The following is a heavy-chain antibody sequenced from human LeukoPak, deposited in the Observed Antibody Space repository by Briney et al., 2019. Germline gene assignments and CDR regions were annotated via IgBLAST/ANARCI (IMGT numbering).Heavy chain of an antibody. V-gene: IGHV4-30-2*01. CDR3: ASVTDIVVVPAAIEDY. J-gene: IGHJ4*02. D-gene: IGHD2-2*01. CDR1: GGSISSGGYY. CDR2: IYHSGST. Sequence: PSQTLSLTCTVSGGSISSGGYYWSWIRLPPGKGLEWIGYIYHSGSTYYNPSLKSRVTISVDRSKNQFSLKLSSVTAADTAVYYCASVTDIVVVPAAIEDYWGQGTLVTVSS.